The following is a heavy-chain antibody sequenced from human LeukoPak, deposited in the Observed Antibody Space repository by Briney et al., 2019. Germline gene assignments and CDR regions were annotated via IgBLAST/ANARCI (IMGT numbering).Heavy chain of an antibody. D-gene: IGHD3-10*01. V-gene: IGHV3-48*01. Sequence: SGGSLRLSCAASGFTFSSYSMNWVRQAPGKGLEWVSYISSSSSTIYYADSVKGRFTISRDNAKNSLYLQMNSLRAEDTAVYYCAKDRHRTVRGVIIDYWGQGTLVTVSS. J-gene: IGHJ4*02. CDR3: AKDRHRTVRGVIIDY. CDR1: GFTFSSYS. CDR2: ISSSSSTI.